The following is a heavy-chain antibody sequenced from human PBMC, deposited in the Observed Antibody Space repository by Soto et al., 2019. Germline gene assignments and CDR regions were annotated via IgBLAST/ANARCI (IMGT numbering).Heavy chain of an antibody. CDR1: GGTFSTYS. V-gene: IGHV1-69*01. D-gene: IGHD6-13*01. J-gene: IGHJ5*02. CDR3: ARGATHGSSWYFWFDP. Sequence: QMQLVQSGAEVRMPGSSVKVSCKASGGTFSTYSINWVRQAPGQGLEWMGGIIPLFGTTNYAQKFKGRVTITADESTSTAYMELSSLGAEDAAVYYCARGATHGSSWYFWFDPWGQGTLVTVSS. CDR2: IIPLFGTT.